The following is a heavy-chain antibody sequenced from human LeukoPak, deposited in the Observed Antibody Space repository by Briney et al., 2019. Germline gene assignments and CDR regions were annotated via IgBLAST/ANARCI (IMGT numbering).Heavy chain of an antibody. Sequence: PSETLSLTCTVSGVSISSSSYYWNWIRQPPGKGLEWIGNIKYGGSTYYNPSLKSRVTISVGTSKNQFSLKLSSVTAADTAVFYCARRIGGSAEIDYWGQGTLVTVSS. CDR2: IKYGGST. V-gene: IGHV4-39*01. D-gene: IGHD1-26*01. J-gene: IGHJ4*02. CDR1: GVSISSSSYY. CDR3: ARRIGGSAEIDY.